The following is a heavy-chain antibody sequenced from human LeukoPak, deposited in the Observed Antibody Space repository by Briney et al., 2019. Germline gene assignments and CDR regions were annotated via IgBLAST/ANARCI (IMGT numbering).Heavy chain of an antibody. Sequence: GGSLRLSCAASGFTFSSYAMHWVRQAPGKGLEWVAVISYDGSNKYYADSVKGRFTISRDNSKNTLYLQMNSLRAEDTAVYYCVRDSTEYCSGGSCYTTYYFDYWGQGTLVTVSS. CDR2: ISYDGSNK. CDR3: VRDSTEYCSGGSCYTTYYFDY. D-gene: IGHD2-15*01. V-gene: IGHV3-30-3*01. J-gene: IGHJ4*02. CDR1: GFTFSSYA.